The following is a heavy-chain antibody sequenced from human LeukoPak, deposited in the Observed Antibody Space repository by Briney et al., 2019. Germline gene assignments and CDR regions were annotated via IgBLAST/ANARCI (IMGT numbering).Heavy chain of an antibody. D-gene: IGHD3-16*01. V-gene: IGHV3-23*01. Sequence: GGSLRLSCAASGFTFSSYAMSWVRQAPGKGLEWVSTISGSGGNTYYADSVKGRFTISRGNSKNTLYLQMNSLRAEDTAVYYCAKDRALGEQRFDYWGQGTLVTVSS. J-gene: IGHJ4*02. CDR3: AKDRALGEQRFDY. CDR2: ISGSGGNT. CDR1: GFTFSSYA.